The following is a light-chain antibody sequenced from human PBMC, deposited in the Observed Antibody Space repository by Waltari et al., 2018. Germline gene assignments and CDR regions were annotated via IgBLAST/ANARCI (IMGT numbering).Light chain of an antibody. J-gene: IGKJ4*01. CDR1: QSVLYSSNNKNY. Sequence: DIVMTQSPDSLAVSLGERATINCKSSQSVLYSSNNKNYLAWYQQKPGPPPKLLISGASTREAGVPDRFSGSGSGTDFTLTISSLQAEDVAVYYCQQYYTTPLTFGGGTKVEIK. CDR3: QQYYTTPLT. CDR2: GAS. V-gene: IGKV4-1*01.